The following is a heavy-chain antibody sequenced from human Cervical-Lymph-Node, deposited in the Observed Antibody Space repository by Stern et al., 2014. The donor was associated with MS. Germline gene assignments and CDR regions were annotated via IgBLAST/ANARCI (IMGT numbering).Heavy chain of an antibody. CDR1: GFTVSRDY. Sequence: EVKLVESGGGVIQPGGSLRLSCTVSGFTVSRDYMTWVRLAQGKGLEWGSLITNVGSTFYTDSVNGRFTISRDDSNNTVYLHMTSLRAEDTAMYYCARDTSSPERSDWWGQGTLVTVSS. D-gene: IGHD1-1*01. J-gene: IGHJ4*02. V-gene: IGHV3-53*01. CDR2: ITNVGST. CDR3: ARDTSSPERSDW.